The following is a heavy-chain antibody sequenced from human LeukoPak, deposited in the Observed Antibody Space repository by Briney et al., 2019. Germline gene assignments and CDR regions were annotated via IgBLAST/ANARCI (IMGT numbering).Heavy chain of an antibody. V-gene: IGHV3-21*01. CDR2: ISSSSSYI. Sequence: GGSLRLSCAASGFTFSSYSMNWVRQAPGKGLEWVSSISSSSSYIYYADSVKGRFTISRDNAKNSLYLQMNSLRAEDTAVYYCPRAELVVVVAATYDYWGQGTLVTVSS. CDR1: GFTFSSYS. CDR3: PRAELVVVVAATYDY. D-gene: IGHD2-15*01. J-gene: IGHJ4*02.